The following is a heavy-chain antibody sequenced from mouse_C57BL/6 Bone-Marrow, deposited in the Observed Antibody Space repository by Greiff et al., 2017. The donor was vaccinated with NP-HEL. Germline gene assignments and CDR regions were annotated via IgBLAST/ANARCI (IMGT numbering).Heavy chain of an antibody. J-gene: IGHJ3*01. CDR2: ISSGGSYT. CDR3: ARHDYYGFAY. V-gene: IGHV5-6*01. CDR1: GFTFSSYG. D-gene: IGHD1-1*01. Sequence: DVQLQESGGDLVKPGGSLKLSCAASGFTFSSYGMSWVRQTPDKRLEWVATISSGGSYTYYPDSVKGRFTISRDNAKNTLYLQMSSLKSEDTAMYYCARHDYYGFAYWGQGTLVTVSA.